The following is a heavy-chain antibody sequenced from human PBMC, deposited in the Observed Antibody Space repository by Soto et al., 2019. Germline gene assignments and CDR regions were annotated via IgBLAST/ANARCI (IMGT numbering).Heavy chain of an antibody. CDR2: ISGDGSST. J-gene: IGHJ3*02. CDR1: GFTFSSYW. V-gene: IGHV3-74*01. CDR3: AKDISTSGWSNAFDI. D-gene: IGHD6-19*01. Sequence: AGGSLRLSCAASGFTFSSYWLHWVRQAPGKGLVWVSRISGDGSSTTYADSVKGRFIISIDNAQNTLYLQINNLRADDTALYYCAKDISTSGWSNAFDIWGQVTKVT.